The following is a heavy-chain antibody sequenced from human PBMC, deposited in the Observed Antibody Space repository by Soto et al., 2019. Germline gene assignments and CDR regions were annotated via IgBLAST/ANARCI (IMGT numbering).Heavy chain of an antibody. J-gene: IGHJ4*02. CDR3: AKGLGELSPESYDH. CDR2: ISYDGSNQ. D-gene: IGHD3-16*02. V-gene: IGHV3-30*18. Sequence: QVQLVESGGGVVQPGRSLRLSCAASGFTFSSYGMHWVRQAPGKGLEWVAIISYDGSNQYYADSVKGRFTISRDNSKNTLYLQMNSLGTEDTAVYYCAKGLGELSPESYDHWGQGVLVTVSS. CDR1: GFTFSSYG.